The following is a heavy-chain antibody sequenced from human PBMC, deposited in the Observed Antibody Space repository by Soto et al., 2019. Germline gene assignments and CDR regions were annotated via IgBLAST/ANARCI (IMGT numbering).Heavy chain of an antibody. CDR1: GFTFDAYA. CDR3: PKDDGSSGWCKAFDL. J-gene: IGHJ3*01. D-gene: IGHD6-19*01. Sequence: PGGALRLSCAASGFTFDAYAMHWVRPAPGKGLEWVSGISWNSGNIGYADSVQGRFTISRDNAKNSLYLQMKSLTTADTALYYGPKDDGSSGWCKAFDLWGQGTMVTVSS. V-gene: IGHV3-9*01. CDR2: ISWNSGNI.